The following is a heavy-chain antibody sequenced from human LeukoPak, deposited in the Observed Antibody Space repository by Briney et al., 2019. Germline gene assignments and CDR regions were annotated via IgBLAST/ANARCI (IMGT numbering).Heavy chain of an antibody. CDR3: ARDQGTTYYYDSSGYTFDY. J-gene: IGHJ4*02. D-gene: IGHD3-22*01. CDR2: ISSSSYI. Sequence: GGSLRLSCAASGFTFSSYSMNWVRQAPGKGLEWVSSISSSSYIYYADSVKGRFTISRDNAKNSLYLQLNILRAEDTAVYYCARDQGTTYYYDSSGYTFDYWGQGTLVTVSS. V-gene: IGHV3-21*01. CDR1: GFTFSSYS.